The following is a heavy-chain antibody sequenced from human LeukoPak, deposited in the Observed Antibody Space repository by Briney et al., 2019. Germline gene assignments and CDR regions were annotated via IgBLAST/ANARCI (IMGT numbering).Heavy chain of an antibody. CDR1: GFTFSSYG. V-gene: IGHV3-30*03. CDR3: ARDSPLPTKPVVPAAIFACGFDP. CDR2: ISYDGSNK. Sequence: PGGSLRLSCAASGFTFSSYGMHWVRQAPGKGLEWVAVISYDGSNKYYADSVKGRFTISRDNSKNTLYLQMNSLRAEDTAVYYCARDSPLPTKPVVPAAIFACGFDPWGQGTLVTVSS. D-gene: IGHD2-2*01. J-gene: IGHJ5*02.